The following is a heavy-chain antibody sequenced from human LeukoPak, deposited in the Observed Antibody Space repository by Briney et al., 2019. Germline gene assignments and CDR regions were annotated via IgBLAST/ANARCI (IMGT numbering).Heavy chain of an antibody. D-gene: IGHD3-16*02. Sequence: ASVKVSCKASGYPFTGYYMHWVRQAPGQGLEWMGRINPNSGGTNYAQKFQGRVTMTRDTSISTAYMELSRLRSDDTAVYYCARGGVYDYVWGSYRIDYWGQGTLVTVSS. CDR3: ARGGVYDYVWGSYRIDY. CDR1: GYPFTGYY. CDR2: INPNSGGT. J-gene: IGHJ4*02. V-gene: IGHV1-2*06.